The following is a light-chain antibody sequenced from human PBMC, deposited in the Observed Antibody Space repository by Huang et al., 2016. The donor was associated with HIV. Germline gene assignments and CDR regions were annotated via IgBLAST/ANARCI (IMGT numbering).Light chain of an antibody. J-gene: IGKJ2*01. CDR2: AAS. CDR1: QSISTY. Sequence: DIQMTQSPPSLSAFVGDRVTITCRASQSISTYLNWYQQKPGKAANLLIYAASSLQSGLPARFSCIGSGADFTLTISSLQPADFATYYCQQTYSTLGTFGQGTKVETK. CDR3: QQTYSTLGT. V-gene: IGKV1-39*01.